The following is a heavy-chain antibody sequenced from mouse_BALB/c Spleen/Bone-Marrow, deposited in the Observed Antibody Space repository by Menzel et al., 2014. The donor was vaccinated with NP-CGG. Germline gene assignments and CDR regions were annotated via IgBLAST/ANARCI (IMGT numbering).Heavy chain of an antibody. V-gene: IGHV7-3*02. J-gene: IGHJ4*01. CDR1: GFTLTDYY. CDR3: ARFPMDY. CDR2: IRNKAYGYTT. Sequence: DVMLVESGGGLVQPGGSLRLSCTTSGFTLTDYYMSWVRQPPGKALEWLAFIRNKAYGYTTEYSASVRGRFTISRDNSQSILYLQVNTLRAEDSATYYCARFPMDYWGQGTSVTVSS.